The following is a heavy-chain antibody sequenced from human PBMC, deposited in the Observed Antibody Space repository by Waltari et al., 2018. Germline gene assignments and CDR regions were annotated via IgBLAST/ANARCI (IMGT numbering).Heavy chain of an antibody. CDR1: GGSFSGYY. J-gene: IGHJ3*02. CDR2: IRHSGTT. D-gene: IGHD2-21*02. V-gene: IGHV4-34*01. Sequence: QVQLQQWGAGLLKPSETLSLTCAVYGGSFSGYYWSWIRQPPGKGLEWIGEIRHSGTTNYHPPLQSRVTSSLDTSKNQFSLKLSSVTAADTAVYYCARQEIIVEVTGDGFDIWGQGTMVTVSS. CDR3: ARQEIIVEVTGDGFDI.